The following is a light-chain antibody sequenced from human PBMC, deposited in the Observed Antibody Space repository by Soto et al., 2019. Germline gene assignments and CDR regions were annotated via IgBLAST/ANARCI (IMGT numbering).Light chain of an antibody. CDR2: DAS. V-gene: IGKV3-11*01. J-gene: IGKJ1*01. Sequence: EIVLTQSPATLSLSPGERATLSCMASQSVSSYLAWYQQKPGQAPRLLIYDASNRATGIPARFSGSGSGTVFTLTISSLEPEDFAVYYCQQRSNWPTFGQGTKVDIK. CDR1: QSVSSY. CDR3: QQRSNWPT.